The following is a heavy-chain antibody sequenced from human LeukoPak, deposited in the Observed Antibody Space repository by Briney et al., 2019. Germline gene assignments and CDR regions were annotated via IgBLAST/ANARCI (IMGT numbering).Heavy chain of an antibody. J-gene: IGHJ4*02. V-gene: IGHV3-13*01. D-gene: IGHD1-26*01. CDR1: GFTFSSYD. Sequence: PGGSLRLPCAASGFTFSSYDMHWVRQAPGKGLEWVSAIGTAGDTYYPGSVKGRFTISRENAKNSLYLQMNSLRAGDTAVYYCARAASGSYRLYFDYWGQGTLVTVSS. CDR2: IGTAGDT. CDR3: ARAASGSYRLYFDY.